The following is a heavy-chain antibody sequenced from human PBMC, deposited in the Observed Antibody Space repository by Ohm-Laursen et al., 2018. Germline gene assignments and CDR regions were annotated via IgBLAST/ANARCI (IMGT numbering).Heavy chain of an antibody. CDR3: ARSIKDYGDYG. CDR1: GFTFSSYA. Sequence: SLRLSCAASGFTFSSYAMSWVRQAPGKGLEWVSAISGSGGGTNYADSVKGRFTISRDNSKNTLYLQMNSLRAEDTAVYYCARSIKDYGDYGWGQGTLVTVSS. D-gene: IGHD4-17*01. V-gene: IGHV3-23*01. J-gene: IGHJ4*02. CDR2: ISGSGGGT.